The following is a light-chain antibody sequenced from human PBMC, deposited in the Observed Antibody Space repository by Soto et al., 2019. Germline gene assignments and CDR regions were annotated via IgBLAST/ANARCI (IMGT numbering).Light chain of an antibody. CDR1: QSVSSTY. CDR2: AAS. J-gene: IGKJ1*01. CDR3: QQYGSSRWT. V-gene: IGKV3-20*01. Sequence: PGERANLSCRASQSVSSTYLAWYQQKPGQAPRPLISAASSRATGTPDRFSGSGSGTDFTLTISRLEPEDFAVYYCQQYGSSRWTFGQGTKVDIK.